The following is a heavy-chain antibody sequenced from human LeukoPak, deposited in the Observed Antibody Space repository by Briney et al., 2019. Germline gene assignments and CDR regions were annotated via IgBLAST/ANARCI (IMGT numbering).Heavy chain of an antibody. D-gene: IGHD3-10*01. J-gene: IGHJ6*03. CDR1: GFTFSSYE. Sequence: GGSLRLSCAASGFTFSSYEMNWVRQAPGKGLEWVSSISSSSTYIYYADSVKGRFTISRDNAKNSLYLQMNSLRAEDTAVYYCASASYYYGSGSYLPYYYYMDVWGKGTTVTVSS. CDR3: ASASYYYGSGSYLPYYYYMDV. V-gene: IGHV3-21*01. CDR2: ISSSSTYI.